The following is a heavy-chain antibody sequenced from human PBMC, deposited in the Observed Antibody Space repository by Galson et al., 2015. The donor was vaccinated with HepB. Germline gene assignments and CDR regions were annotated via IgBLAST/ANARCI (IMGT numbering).Heavy chain of an antibody. V-gene: IGHV1-69*10. D-gene: IGHD6-6*01. Sequence: SVKVSCKASGGTFSSYAIFWVRQAPGQGLEWMGGIIPMYVIGNYAQKSQDRVTITADKSTSTAYMELSSLRSDDTAMYYCARAREEYTSSSGLSLWGQGTLVTVSP. J-gene: IGHJ4*02. CDR1: GGTFSSYA. CDR2: IIPMYVIG. CDR3: ARAREEYTSSSGLSL.